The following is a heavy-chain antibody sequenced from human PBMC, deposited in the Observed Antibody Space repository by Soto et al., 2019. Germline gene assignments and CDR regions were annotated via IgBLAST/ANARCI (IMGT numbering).Heavy chain of an antibody. Sequence: EVQLVESGGGWVLPGGSLRLSCAASGFTFSSYSMNWVRKSPRKGLEWVSYISSSSSTIYYADSVKGRFTISRDNAKNSLYLQMNSLRAEDTAVYYCASQSSEWLLFSSWGQGTLVTVSS. CDR2: ISSSSSTI. V-gene: IGHV3-48*01. CDR1: GFTFSSYS. J-gene: IGHJ4*02. D-gene: IGHD5-12*01. CDR3: ASQSSEWLLFSS.